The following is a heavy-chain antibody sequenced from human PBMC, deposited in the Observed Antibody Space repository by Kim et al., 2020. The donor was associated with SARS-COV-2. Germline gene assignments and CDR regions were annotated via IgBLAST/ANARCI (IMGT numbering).Heavy chain of an antibody. Sequence: SETLSLTCAGSGGTLGDYFRNWIRQSPGKGLEWIWQVTNLGRNKTNPSLRSGVSKSVVMSENQMFMRLSSVTAADTAVYYCAVGFSEAWEVGHVWGKGTLVPVPS. V-gene: IGHV4-34*08. J-gene: IGHJ1*01. CDR1: GGTLGDYF. CDR3: AVGFSEAWEVGHV. D-gene: IGHD1-26*01. CDR2: VTNLGRN.